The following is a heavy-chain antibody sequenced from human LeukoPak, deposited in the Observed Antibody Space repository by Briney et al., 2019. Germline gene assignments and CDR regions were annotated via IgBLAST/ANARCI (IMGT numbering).Heavy chain of an antibody. D-gene: IGHD1-26*01. J-gene: IGHJ4*02. CDR2: INHSGST. Sequence: PSETLSLTCAVYGGSFNGYYWSWIRQPPGKGLEWIGEINHSGSTNYNPSLKSRVTISVDTSKNQFSLKLSSVTAADTAVYYCARDLVGTLGARPSDYWGQGTLVTVSS. V-gene: IGHV4-34*01. CDR3: ARDLVGTLGARPSDY. CDR1: GGSFNGYY.